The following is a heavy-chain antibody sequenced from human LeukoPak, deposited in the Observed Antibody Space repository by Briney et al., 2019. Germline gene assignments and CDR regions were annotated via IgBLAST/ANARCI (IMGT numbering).Heavy chain of an antibody. Sequence: GGSLRLSCAASGFTFSTYAVNWVRQAPGKGLEWVSTISGGGGSTYYADSAQGRFTISRDDSKNTLYLQMSGLRAEDTAVYYCAKDRGRYYDSSGYYWGYYFDSWGQGSLVTVST. V-gene: IGHV3-23*01. CDR3: AKDRGRYYDSSGYYWGYYFDS. CDR1: GFTFSTYA. D-gene: IGHD3-22*01. CDR2: ISGGGGST. J-gene: IGHJ4*02.